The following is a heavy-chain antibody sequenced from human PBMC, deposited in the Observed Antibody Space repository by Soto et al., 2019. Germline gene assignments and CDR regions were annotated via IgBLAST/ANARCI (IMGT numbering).Heavy chain of an antibody. V-gene: IGHV3-30*18. CDR2: ISYDGSNK. D-gene: IGHD2-21*01. CDR1: GFTFSSYG. J-gene: IGHJ6*03. Sequence: QVQLVESGGGVVQPGRSLRLSCAASGFTFSSYGMHWVRQAPGKGLERVAVISYDGSNKYYADSVKGRFTISRDNSKNTLYLQMNSLRAEDTAVYYCAKDAIPFDPDYYYMDVWGKGTTVTVSS. CDR3: AKDAIPFDPDYYYMDV.